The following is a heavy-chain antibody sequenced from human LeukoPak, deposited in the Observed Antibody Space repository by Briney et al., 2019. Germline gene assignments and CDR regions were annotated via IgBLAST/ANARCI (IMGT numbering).Heavy chain of an antibody. D-gene: IGHD6-13*01. CDR1: GFMLSSYW. J-gene: IGHJ1*01. CDR2: IKQDGSEI. CDR3: ARDKIAAATTGSSFHH. V-gene: IGHV3-7*01. Sequence: GGSLRLSCAASGFMLSSYWMSWVRQAPGKGLEWVANIKQDGSEIYYLDSVKGRFTISRDNAKNSLYLQMNSLRAEDTAVYYCARDKIAAATTGSSFHHWGQGTLVTVSS.